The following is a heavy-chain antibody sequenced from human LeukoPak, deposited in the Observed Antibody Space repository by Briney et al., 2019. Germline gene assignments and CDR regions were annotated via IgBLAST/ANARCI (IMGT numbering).Heavy chain of an antibody. V-gene: IGHV4-39*07. CDR3: ARGPWIQLILPRYYMDV. Sequence: PSETLSLTCTVSGGSISSSSYYWSWIRQPPGKGLEWIGEINHSGSTNYNPSLKSRVTISVDTSKNQFSLKLSSVTAADTAVYYCARGPWIQLILPRYYMDVWGKGTTVTVSS. J-gene: IGHJ6*03. CDR2: INHSGST. D-gene: IGHD5-18*01. CDR1: GGSISSSSYY.